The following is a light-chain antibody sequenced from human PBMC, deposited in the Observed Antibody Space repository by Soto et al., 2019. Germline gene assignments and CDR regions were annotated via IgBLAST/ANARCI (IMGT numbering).Light chain of an antibody. CDR3: ASWDDSLSGRV. V-gene: IGLV1-47*01. J-gene: IGLJ3*02. CDR1: TPNIGSNY. Sequence: QSGLTQSPSASGTPGQRVIISCSGKTPNIGSNYVYWYRHLPGTAPQLLIYRNNKRPSGVPDRFSGSKSRTSASLAISGLRSEDEADYYCASWDDSLSGRVFGGGTKLTVL. CDR2: RNN.